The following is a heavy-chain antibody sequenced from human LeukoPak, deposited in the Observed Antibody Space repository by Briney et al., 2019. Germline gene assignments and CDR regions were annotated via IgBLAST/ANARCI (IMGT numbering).Heavy chain of an antibody. CDR2: IIPISGTA. CDR1: GGTFSSYA. D-gene: IGHD4-17*01. CDR3: ARNPHDYGDYSYYYYYGMDV. V-gene: IGHV1-69*06. Sequence: SVKVSCKASGGTFSSYAISWVRQAPGQGLEWMGGIIPISGTANYAQKFQGRVTITADKSTSTAYMELSSLRSEDTAVYYCARNPHDYGDYSYYYYYGMDVWGKGTTVTVSS. J-gene: IGHJ6*04.